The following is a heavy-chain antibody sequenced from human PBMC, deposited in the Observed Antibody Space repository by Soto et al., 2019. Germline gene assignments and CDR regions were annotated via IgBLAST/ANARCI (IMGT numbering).Heavy chain of an antibody. CDR2: ISGRSGVP. CDR3: AKGGPFTGGFDP. CDR1: GLTLRSYA. V-gene: IGHV3-23*01. Sequence: EGQLLQSGGDLVQPGGSLRLSCAGSGLTLRSYAMTWIRQTPEKGLEWVSTISGRSGVPSYADSVNGRVTVSRDNSKNTLYLQMNSLRPDDTAIYYCAKGGPFTGGFDPWGQGTLVTVAS. D-gene: IGHD3-16*01. J-gene: IGHJ5*02.